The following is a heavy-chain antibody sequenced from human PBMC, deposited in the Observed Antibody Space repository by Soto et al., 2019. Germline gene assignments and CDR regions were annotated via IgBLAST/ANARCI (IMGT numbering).Heavy chain of an antibody. D-gene: IGHD2-8*01. V-gene: IGHV3-30*18. J-gene: IGHJ5*02. Sequence: GGSLRLSCAASGFTFSTYGMHWVRQAPGKGLEWVALISYDGNDKYYADSVKGRFTISRDNSKNTLYLQMNSLRAEDTAVYYCAKEKRGYCTKISCYSGLCCSPGSWGQGTLVTVSS. CDR1: GFTFSTYG. CDR3: AKEKRGYCTKISCYSGLCCSPGS. CDR2: ISYDGNDK.